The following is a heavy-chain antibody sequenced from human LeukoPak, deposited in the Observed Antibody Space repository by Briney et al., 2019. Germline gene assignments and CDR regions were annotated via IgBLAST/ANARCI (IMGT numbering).Heavy chain of an antibody. J-gene: IGHJ4*02. CDR2: INSDGSSI. V-gene: IGHV3-74*01. CDR1: GFTFSSYW. Sequence: PGGSLRLSCAASGFTFSSYWMHWVRQVPGKGVVWVSRINSDGSSISYADSVKGRFTISRDNAKNTLYLQMNGLRAEDTAVYYCTRGRGVSFDYWGQGTLVTVSS. D-gene: IGHD3-10*01. CDR3: TRGRGVSFDY.